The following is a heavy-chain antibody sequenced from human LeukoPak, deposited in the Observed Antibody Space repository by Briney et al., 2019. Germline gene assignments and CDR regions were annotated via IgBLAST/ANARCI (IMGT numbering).Heavy chain of an antibody. CDR1: GASIFSSTYY. V-gene: IGHV4-39*01. CDR3: GRSRPGYGDYEN. Sequence: PSETLSLTCTVSGASIFSSTYYWGWVRQPPGKGLQWIGSIFYTETTINYNPSLKSRVTISVDTSKNQFSLKLRSVTAADTAVYYCGRSRPGYGDYENWGQGTLVTVSS. D-gene: IGHD4-17*01. CDR2: IFYTETTI. J-gene: IGHJ4*02.